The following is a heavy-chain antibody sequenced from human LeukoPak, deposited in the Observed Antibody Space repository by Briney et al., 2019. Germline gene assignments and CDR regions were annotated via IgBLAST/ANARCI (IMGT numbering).Heavy chain of an antibody. Sequence: GESLKISCKGSGYSFTSYWIGWVRQMPGKGLEWMGIIYPGDSDTRYSPSFQGQVTISADKSISTAYLQWSSLKASDTAMYYCARYSPNPKGRGSAFDIWGQGTMVTVSS. CDR3: ARYSPNPKGRGSAFDI. CDR1: GYSFTSYW. V-gene: IGHV5-51*01. J-gene: IGHJ3*02. CDR2: IYPGDSDT. D-gene: IGHD2-15*01.